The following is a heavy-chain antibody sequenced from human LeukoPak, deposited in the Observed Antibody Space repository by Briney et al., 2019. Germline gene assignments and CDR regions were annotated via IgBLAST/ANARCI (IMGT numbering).Heavy chain of an antibody. Sequence: PGGSLRLSCAASGFTFSSYWMSWVRQAPGKGLEWVANIKQDGSEKYYVDSVKGRFTISRDNAKNSLYLQMNSLRAEDTAVYYCARGNADYDILTETFWDYWGQGTLVTVSS. CDR3: ARGNADYDILTETFWDY. CDR2: IKQDGSEK. V-gene: IGHV3-7*03. D-gene: IGHD3-9*01. J-gene: IGHJ4*02. CDR1: GFTFSSYW.